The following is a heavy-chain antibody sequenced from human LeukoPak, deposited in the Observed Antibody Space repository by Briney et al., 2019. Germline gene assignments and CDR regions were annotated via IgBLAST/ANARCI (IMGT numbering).Heavy chain of an antibody. CDR3: ARGDDRGILDY. Sequence: PSETLSLTCAVSGGSISSGGYSWSWIRQPPGKGLEWIGYIYHSGSTYYNPSLKSRVTISVDRSKNQFSLKLSSVTAADTAVYYCARGDDRGILDYWGQGTLVTVSS. J-gene: IGHJ4*02. CDR1: GGSISSGGYS. D-gene: IGHD3-16*01. V-gene: IGHV4-30-2*01. CDR2: IYHSGST.